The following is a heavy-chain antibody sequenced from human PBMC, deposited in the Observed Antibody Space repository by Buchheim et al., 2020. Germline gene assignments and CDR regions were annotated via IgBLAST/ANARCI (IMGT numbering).Heavy chain of an antibody. Sequence: QVQLVESGGGVVQPGRSLRLSCAASGFTFSSYGMHWVRQAPGTGLEWVAVIWYDGSNKYYADSVKGRFTISRDNSKNTLYLQMNSLRAEDTAVYYCARGQRRAAAGHYYYYYGMDVWGQGTT. CDR2: IWYDGSNK. CDR3: ARGQRRAAAGHYYYYYGMDV. J-gene: IGHJ6*02. V-gene: IGHV3-33*01. CDR1: GFTFSSYG. D-gene: IGHD6-13*01.